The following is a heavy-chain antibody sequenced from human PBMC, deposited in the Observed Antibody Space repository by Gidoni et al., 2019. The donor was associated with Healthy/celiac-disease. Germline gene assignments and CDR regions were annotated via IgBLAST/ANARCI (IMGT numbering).Heavy chain of an antibody. CDR2: IWYDGSNK. Sequence: QVQLVESGGGVVQPGRSLRLSCAASGFTLSSYGMHGVRRAPGKGLEWGAVIWYDGSNKYYADSVKGRFTISRDNSKNTLYLQMNSLRAEDTAVYYCARPLTGHPSRDGMDVWGQGTTVTVSS. J-gene: IGHJ6*02. CDR3: ARPLTGHPSRDGMDV. V-gene: IGHV3-33*01. CDR1: GFTLSSYG. D-gene: IGHD3-9*01.